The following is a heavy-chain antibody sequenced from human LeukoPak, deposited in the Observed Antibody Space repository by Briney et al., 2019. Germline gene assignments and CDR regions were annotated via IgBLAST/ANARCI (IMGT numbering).Heavy chain of an antibody. J-gene: IGHJ6*02. D-gene: IGHD6-13*01. CDR3: ARDRRSSSWFPNYYYYGMDV. CDR2: ISYDGSNK. Sequence: GGSLRLSCAASGFTFSSYAMHWVRQAPGKGLEWVAVISYDGSNKYYADSVKGRFTISRDNSKNTLYLQVNSLRTEDTAVYYCARDRRSSSWFPNYYYYGMDVWGQGTTVTASS. V-gene: IGHV3-30-3*01. CDR1: GFTFSSYA.